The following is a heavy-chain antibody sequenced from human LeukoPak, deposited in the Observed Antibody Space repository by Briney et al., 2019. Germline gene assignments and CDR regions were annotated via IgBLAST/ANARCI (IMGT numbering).Heavy chain of an antibody. D-gene: IGHD3-22*01. CDR3: AKDSPSSNGYYWSCFDY. V-gene: IGHV3-23*01. J-gene: IGHJ4*02. CDR1: GFTFSYYA. CDR2: ISGSGGST. Sequence: GGSLRLSCAASGFTFSYYAMSWVRQAPGKGLEWVSAISGSGGSTYYADSVKGRFTVSRDNSKNTLYLQMNSLRAEDTALYYCAKDSPSSNGYYWSCFDYWGQGTLVTVSS.